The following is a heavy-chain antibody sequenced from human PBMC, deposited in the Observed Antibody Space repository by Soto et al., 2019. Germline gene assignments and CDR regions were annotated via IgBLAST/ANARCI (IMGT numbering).Heavy chain of an antibody. V-gene: IGHV1-69*13. CDR2: IIPIFGTA. Sequence: SVKVSCKASGGTFSSYAISWVRQAPGQGLEWMGGIIPIFGTANYAQKFQGRVTITADESTSTAYMELSSLRSEDTAVYYCARGANYYGSGSYAGMDVWGQGTTVTVSS. CDR1: GGTFSSYA. J-gene: IGHJ6*02. CDR3: ARGANYYGSGSYAGMDV. D-gene: IGHD3-10*01.